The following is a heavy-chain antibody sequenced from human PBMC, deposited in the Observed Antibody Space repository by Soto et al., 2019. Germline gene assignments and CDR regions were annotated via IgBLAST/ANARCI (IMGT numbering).Heavy chain of an antibody. D-gene: IGHD2-2*01. CDR1: GYTFTSYG. CDR2: ISAYNGNT. J-gene: IGHJ6*02. V-gene: IGHV1-18*01. Sequence: QVQLVQSGAEVKKPGASVKVSCKASGYTFTSYGISWVRQAPGQGLEWMGWISAYNGNTNYAQKLQGRVTMTTDTSTSTAYMELRSLISDDTSVYYCAREEKYCSSTSCYRRAYYYYGMDVWGQGTTVTVSS. CDR3: AREEKYCSSTSCYRRAYYYYGMDV.